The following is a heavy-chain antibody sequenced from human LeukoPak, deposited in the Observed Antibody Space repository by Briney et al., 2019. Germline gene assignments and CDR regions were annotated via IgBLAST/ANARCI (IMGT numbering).Heavy chain of an antibody. CDR1: GGSFTSSSHH. Sequence: PAETLSLTCTVSGGSFTSSSHHWGWIRQSPGKGLEWIGSLYSGRTTYYNPTLNSRVTISLVTSKNQFSLQLNSVTAADTAIYYCVRHDGRGGNTMGALDSWGQGSLVTVSS. D-gene: IGHD3-3*01. CDR2: LYSGRTT. J-gene: IGHJ4*02. V-gene: IGHV4-39*01. CDR3: VRHDGRGGNTMGALDS.